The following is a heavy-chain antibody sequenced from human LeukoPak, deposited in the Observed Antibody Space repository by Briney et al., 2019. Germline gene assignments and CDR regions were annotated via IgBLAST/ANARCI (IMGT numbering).Heavy chain of an antibody. Sequence: SETLSLTCTVSGGSISSSSYYWGWIRQPPGKGLEWIGYIYHSGSTYYNPSLKSRVTISVDRSKNQFSLKLSSVTAADTAVYYCAGSASGIWFGESMFDYWGQGTLVTVSS. J-gene: IGHJ4*02. V-gene: IGHV4-39*07. CDR3: AGSASGIWFGESMFDY. D-gene: IGHD3-10*01. CDR1: GGSISSSSYY. CDR2: IYHSGST.